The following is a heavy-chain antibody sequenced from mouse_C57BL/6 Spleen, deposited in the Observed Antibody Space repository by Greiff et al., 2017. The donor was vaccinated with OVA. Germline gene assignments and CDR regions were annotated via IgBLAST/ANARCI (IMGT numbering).Heavy chain of an antibody. Sequence: VQLQQPGAELVKPGASVKLSCKASGYTFTSYWMHWVKQRPGQGLEWIGMIHPNSGSTNSNEKFKSKATLTVDTSSSTAYMQLSSLTSEDSAVYYCARAGSGFITTVVGAMDYWGQGTSVTVSS. D-gene: IGHD1-1*01. CDR2: IHPNSGST. CDR3: ARAGSGFITTVVGAMDY. J-gene: IGHJ4*01. CDR1: GYTFTSYW. V-gene: IGHV1-64*01.